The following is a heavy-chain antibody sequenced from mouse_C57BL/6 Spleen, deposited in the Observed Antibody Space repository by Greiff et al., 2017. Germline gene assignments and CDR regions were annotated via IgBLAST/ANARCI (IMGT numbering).Heavy chain of an antibody. V-gene: IGHV1-39*01. CDR2: INPNYGTT. D-gene: IGHD1-1*01. CDR3: ARWGYGSSFDY. Sequence: EVQLQQSGPELVKPGASVQISCKASGYSFTDSNMNWEKQSNGKSLEWIGVINPNYGTTSYNQKFKGKGTLTVDQSSSTAYMQLNSLTSEDSAVYYCARWGYGSSFDYWGQGTTLTVAS. J-gene: IGHJ2*01. CDR1: GYSFTDSN.